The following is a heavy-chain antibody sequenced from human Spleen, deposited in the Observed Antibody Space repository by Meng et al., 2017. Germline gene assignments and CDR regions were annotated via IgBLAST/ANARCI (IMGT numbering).Heavy chain of an antibody. V-gene: IGHV4-38-2*01. CDR2: IYHSGST. Sequence: GSLRPSCAVSGYSLSSGYYWGWIRQPPGKGLEWIGGIYHSGSTYYNPSLKSRVTISVDTSKNQFSLKLSSVTAADTAVYYCARAGHYGDYVLDYWGQGTLVTVSS. CDR1: GYSLSSGYY. J-gene: IGHJ4*02. D-gene: IGHD4-17*01. CDR3: ARAGHYGDYVLDY.